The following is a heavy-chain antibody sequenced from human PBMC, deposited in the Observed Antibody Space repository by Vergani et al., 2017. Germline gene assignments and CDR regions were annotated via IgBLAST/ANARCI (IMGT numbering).Heavy chain of an antibody. D-gene: IGHD3-10*01. J-gene: IGHJ5*02. CDR2: IYSGEET. CDR1: GSTVSGNY. V-gene: IGHV3-66*02. Sequence: ELQLVESGGGLVQPGGSLGLSCAASGSTVSGNYMTWVRKATGKGLEWVSHIYSGEETYYADSVKGRVSISRDTSKNTLQLQINHLRVEDTAGYYCARGNYYGSGTYVDPWGQGTLVTVSS. CDR3: ARGNYYGSGTYVDP.